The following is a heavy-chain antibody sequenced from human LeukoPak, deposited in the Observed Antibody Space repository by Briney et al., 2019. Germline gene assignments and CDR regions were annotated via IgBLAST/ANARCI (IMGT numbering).Heavy chain of an antibody. Sequence: SETLSLTCTVSGGSIRSYYWSWIRQPPGKGLEWIGFFSYSGSTNYNPSLRSRVTISVDTSNNQFSLKLNSVTAADTAVYYCARHLDSGYDYWNYWGQGILVTVSS. CDR1: GGSIRSYY. J-gene: IGHJ4*02. CDR3: ARHLDSGYDYWNY. CDR2: FSYSGST. D-gene: IGHD5-12*01. V-gene: IGHV4-59*08.